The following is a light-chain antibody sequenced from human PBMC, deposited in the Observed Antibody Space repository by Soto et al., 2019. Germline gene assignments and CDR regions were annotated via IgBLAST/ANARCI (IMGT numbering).Light chain of an antibody. J-gene: IGLJ1*01. Sequence: QSVLTQPASVSGSPGQSITISCTGTSSDVGGYNYVSWYQHHPGKAPKLIIYDVSNRPSGVSNHFSASKSGNTASLPISGLQAEDEADYYCSSYTSSGAPHYVSGTGTRFTVL. CDR1: SSDVGGYNY. CDR2: DVS. V-gene: IGLV2-14*03. CDR3: SSYTSSGAPHYV.